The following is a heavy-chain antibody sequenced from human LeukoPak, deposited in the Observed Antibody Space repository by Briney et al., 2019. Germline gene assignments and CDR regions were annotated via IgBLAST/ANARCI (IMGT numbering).Heavy chain of an antibody. D-gene: IGHD2-2*01. CDR2: IDGDESDP. CDR3: AKDLFLSIVVVPAARNPFDY. J-gene: IGHJ4*02. CDR1: GFTFSDYW. Sequence: GGSLRLSCAASGFTFSDYWMHWVRQAPGKGLVWVSRIDGDESDPSYADPVRGRFTISRDNAKNTLYLQMNSLRAEDTAVYYCAKDLFLSIVVVPAARNPFDYWGQGTLVTVSS. V-gene: IGHV3-74*01.